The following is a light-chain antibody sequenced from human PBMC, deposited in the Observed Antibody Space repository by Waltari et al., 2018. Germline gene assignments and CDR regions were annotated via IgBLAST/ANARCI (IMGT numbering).Light chain of an antibody. CDR2: KDT. J-gene: IGLJ2*01. CDR1: TLPLEG. CDR3: QSADITGTPYWF. Sequence: SYELTQPPPVSVSPGQTARITCPGETLPLEGSYLYQQRPGQAPMVLIYKDTERPSWIPERFSGSRSGTTVTLTISGVQAEDEAVYYCQSADITGTPYWFFGGGTKLTVV. V-gene: IGLV3-25*03.